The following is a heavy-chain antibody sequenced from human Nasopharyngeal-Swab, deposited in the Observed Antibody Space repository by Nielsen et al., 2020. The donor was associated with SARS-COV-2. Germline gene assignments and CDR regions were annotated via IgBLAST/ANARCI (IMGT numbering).Heavy chain of an antibody. Sequence: GSMRLSCAIAGGCISSYYWSWIRQPPGKGLECVGCIHYSGSTYYNNSLKCRVTMAVYTSNNQFSLKVTSVTAAGTAVYYCAREQRGGDFWTRHYYNVMDVWGQGTTVTVSS. J-gene: IGHJ6*02. V-gene: IGHV4-59*13. D-gene: IGHD3/OR15-3a*01. CDR3: AREQRGGDFWTRHYYNVMDV. CDR1: GGCISSYY. CDR2: IHYSGST.